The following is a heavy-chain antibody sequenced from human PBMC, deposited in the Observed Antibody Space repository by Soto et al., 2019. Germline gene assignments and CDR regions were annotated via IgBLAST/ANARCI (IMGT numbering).Heavy chain of an antibody. J-gene: IGHJ5*02. CDR3: VRPQSSGWYDN. D-gene: IGHD3-22*01. CDR2: INAGYGNT. V-gene: IGHV1-3*01. CDR1: GYTFSSYA. Sequence: GASVKVYCKASGYTFSSYAMHWVRQAPGQRLEWMGWINAGYGNTKSSQKFQDRVTISRDTSASTAYMELTSLRSEDTAVYYCVRPQSSGWYDNWGQGTLVTVSS.